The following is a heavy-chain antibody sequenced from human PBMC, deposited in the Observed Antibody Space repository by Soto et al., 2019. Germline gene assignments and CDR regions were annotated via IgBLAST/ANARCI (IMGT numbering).Heavy chain of an antibody. CDR1: GGSFSGYY. D-gene: IGHD5-18*01. CDR2: INHSGST. V-gene: IGHV4-34*01. CDR3: ARGHGGYSYGHTRYFDY. J-gene: IGHJ4*02. Sequence: SETLSLTCAVYGGSFSGYYWSWIRQPPGKGLEWIGEINHSGSTNYNPSLKSRVTISVDTSKNQFSLKLSSVTAADTAVYYCARGHGGYSYGHTRYFDYWGQGTRVTVSS.